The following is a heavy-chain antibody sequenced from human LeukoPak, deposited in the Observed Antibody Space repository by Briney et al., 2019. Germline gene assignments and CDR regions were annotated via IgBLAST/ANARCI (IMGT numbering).Heavy chain of an antibody. J-gene: IGHJ4*02. V-gene: IGHV3-21*01. CDR2: ISSSSSYI. CDR1: GFTFSSYS. Sequence: GGSLRLPCAASGFTFSSYSTNWVRQAPGKGLEWVSSISSSSSYIYYADSVKGRFTISRDNAKNSLYLQMNSLRAEDTAVYYCARDSGSYYPFRWGQGTLVTVSS. D-gene: IGHD1-26*01. CDR3: ARDSGSYYPFR.